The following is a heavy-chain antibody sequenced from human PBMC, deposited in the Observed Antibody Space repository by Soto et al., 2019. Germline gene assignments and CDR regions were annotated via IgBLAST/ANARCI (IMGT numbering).Heavy chain of an antibody. CDR3: ARAPTIPGGNFPPTQFDY. J-gene: IGHJ4*02. CDR2: ISGSGGST. D-gene: IGHD2-21*02. V-gene: IGHV3-23*01. CDR1: GFTFSSYA. Sequence: WWSLGLSCASSGFTFSSYAMSWVRQAPGKGLEWVSAISGSGGSTYYADSVKGRFTISRDNSKNTLYLQMSSLRAEDTAVYYCARAPTIPGGNFPPTQFDYWGQGTLVTVSS.